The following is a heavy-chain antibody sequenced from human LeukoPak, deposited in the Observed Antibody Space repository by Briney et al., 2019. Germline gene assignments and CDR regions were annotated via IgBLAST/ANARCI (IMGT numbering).Heavy chain of an antibody. Sequence: SETLSLTGTVSGGSISSYYWSWIRQPPGKGLEWIGYIYYSGSTNYNPPLKSRVTVSVDTSKNQFSLKLSSVTAADTAVYYCARGYDFGYWGQGTLVTVSS. D-gene: IGHD5-12*01. CDR2: IYYSGST. CDR1: GGSISSYY. CDR3: ARGYDFGY. V-gene: IGHV4-59*01. J-gene: IGHJ4*02.